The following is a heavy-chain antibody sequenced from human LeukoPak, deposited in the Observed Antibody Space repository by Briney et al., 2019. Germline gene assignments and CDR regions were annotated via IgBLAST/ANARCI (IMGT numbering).Heavy chain of an antibody. Sequence: SETLSLTCTVPGGSVSSGSYYWNWIRQPPGRGLEWIGFVYYSGTTHYNPSLKSRLTISVDTSKDQFSLKLSSVTAADTAVYYCASGYSGFDFSLTNWGQGTLVTVSS. D-gene: IGHD5-12*01. CDR1: GGSVSSGSYY. J-gene: IGHJ4*02. V-gene: IGHV4-61*01. CDR3: ASGYSGFDFSLTN. CDR2: VYYSGTT.